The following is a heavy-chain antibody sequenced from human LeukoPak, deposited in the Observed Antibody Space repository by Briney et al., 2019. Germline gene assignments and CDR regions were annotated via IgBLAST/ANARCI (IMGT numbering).Heavy chain of an antibody. CDR1: GFTFSSYA. J-gene: IGHJ4*02. V-gene: IGHV3-9*01. CDR3: ARDSKPDY. Sequence: PGGSLRLSCAASGFTFSSYAMHWVRQAPGKGLEWVSGISWNSGSIGYADSVKGRFTISRDNAKNSLYLQMNSLRAEDTAVYYCARDSKPDYWGQGTLVTVSS. CDR2: ISWNSGSI.